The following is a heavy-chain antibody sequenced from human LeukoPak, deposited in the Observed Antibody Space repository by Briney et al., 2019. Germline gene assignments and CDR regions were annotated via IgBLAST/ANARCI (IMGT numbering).Heavy chain of an antibody. Sequence: SETLSLTCTVSGGSISSYYWGWIRQPPGKGLEWIGSIFYDGSSDYNPSLKSRVTISVDTSKNQFSLKLSSVTAADTAVYYCASPYSSGWYAGYWGQGTLVTVSS. J-gene: IGHJ4*02. CDR1: GGSISSYY. D-gene: IGHD6-19*01. V-gene: IGHV4-39*01. CDR2: IFYDGSS. CDR3: ASPYSSGWYAGY.